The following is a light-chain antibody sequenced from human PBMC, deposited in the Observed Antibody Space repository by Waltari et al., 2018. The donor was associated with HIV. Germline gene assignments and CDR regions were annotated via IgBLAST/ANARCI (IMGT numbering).Light chain of an antibody. J-gene: IGLJ2*01. CDR3: QVWDSNADHLVV. CDR1: NIGS. Sequence: SYVLTQPPSVSVAPGQTASIPCGGNNIGSVHWYQQKPGQAPGMVGYDNSGRPAGIPERFSGSNSGNTATLTISGVEAGDEADYYCQVWDSNADHLVVFGGGTKLTV. CDR2: DNS. V-gene: IGLV3-21*02.